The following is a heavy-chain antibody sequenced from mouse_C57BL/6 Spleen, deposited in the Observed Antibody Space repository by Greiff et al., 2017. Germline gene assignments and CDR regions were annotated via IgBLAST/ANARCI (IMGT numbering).Heavy chain of an antibody. J-gene: IGHJ1*03. CDR2: IYPGNSDT. V-gene: IGHV1-5*01. CDR1: GYTFTSYW. CDR3: TRCTTVAYWYFDV. D-gene: IGHD1-1*01. Sequence: VQLQQSGTVLARPGASVKMSCKTSGYTFTSYWMHWVKQRPGQGLEWIGAIYPGNSDTSYNQKFKGKAKLTAVTSASTAYMELSSLTNEDSAVYYCTRCTTVAYWYFDVWGTGTTVTVSS.